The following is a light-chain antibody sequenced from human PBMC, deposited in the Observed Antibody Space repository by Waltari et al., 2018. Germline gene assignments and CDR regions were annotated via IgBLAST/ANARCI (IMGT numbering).Light chain of an antibody. Sequence: IQMTQSPSSLSASVGERVTITCRASQSISHYLSWYQQKPGKAPKLLIYAASSLQSGVPSRFSGSGSGTDFTLTISSLQPEDFATYYCQQSYNVPTFGPGTKVENK. CDR3: QQSYNVPT. J-gene: IGKJ1*01. CDR2: AAS. CDR1: QSISHY. V-gene: IGKV1-39*01.